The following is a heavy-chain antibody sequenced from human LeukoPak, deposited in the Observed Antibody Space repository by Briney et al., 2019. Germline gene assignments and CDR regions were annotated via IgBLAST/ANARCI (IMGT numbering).Heavy chain of an antibody. D-gene: IGHD2-2*01. V-gene: IGHV3-23*01. CDR3: ARRYCSSTDCLFDY. CDR1: GFTFSSYA. J-gene: IGHJ4*02. Sequence: GGSLRLSCAASGFTFSSYAMSWVRQAPGKGLEWVSISSNSGSSTHYAGSVKGRFTISRDNSKDTLYLQMNSLRAEDTAVYYCARRYCSSTDCLFDYWGQGTLVTVSS. CDR2: SSNSGSST.